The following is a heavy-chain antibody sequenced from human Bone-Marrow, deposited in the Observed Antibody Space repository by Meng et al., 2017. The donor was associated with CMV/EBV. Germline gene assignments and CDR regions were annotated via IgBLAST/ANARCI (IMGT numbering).Heavy chain of an antibody. J-gene: IGHJ4*02. V-gene: IGHV3-53*01. CDR1: GFTVRSNY. Sequence: EVQLGESGGGLIHPGGSLRLSCAAPGFTVRSNYMSWVRQAPGKGLEWVSVIYSGGSTYYADSVKGRFTISRDNSKNTLYLQMNSLRAEDTAVYYCARDLGRTLDYWGQGTLVPSPQ. CDR2: IYSGGST. CDR3: ARDLGRTLDY.